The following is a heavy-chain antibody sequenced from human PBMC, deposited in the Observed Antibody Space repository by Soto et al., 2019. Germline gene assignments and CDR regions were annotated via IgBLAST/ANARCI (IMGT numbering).Heavy chain of an antibody. CDR3: ARVGATITQDAFDI. Sequence: SETLSLTCAVYGGSFSGYYWSWIRQPPGKGLEWIGEINHSGSTNYNPSLKSRVTISVDTSKNQFSLKLSSVTAADTAVYYCARVGATITQDAFDIWGQGTMVTVSS. V-gene: IGHV4-34*01. CDR1: GGSFSGYY. D-gene: IGHD5-12*01. J-gene: IGHJ3*02. CDR2: INHSGST.